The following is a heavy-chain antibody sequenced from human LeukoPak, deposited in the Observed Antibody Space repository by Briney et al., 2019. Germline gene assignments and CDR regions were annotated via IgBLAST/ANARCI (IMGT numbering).Heavy chain of an antibody. CDR1: GYTFTSYA. V-gene: IGHV1-69*04. D-gene: IGHD6-13*01. Sequence: ASVKVSCEASGYTFTSYAISWVRQAPGQGLEWMGRIIPTLEIANYAQSFQGRVTITADKSTSTAYMELSSLRPEDTAIYYCARVISGSWLWFWGQGTLVTVSS. J-gene: IGHJ4*02. CDR2: IIPTLEIA. CDR3: ARVISGSWLWF.